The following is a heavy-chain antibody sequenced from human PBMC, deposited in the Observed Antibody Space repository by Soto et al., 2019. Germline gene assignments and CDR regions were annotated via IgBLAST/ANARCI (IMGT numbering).Heavy chain of an antibody. CDR1: GFSFGSYW. CDR3: ARDNGGSYLTHEFDS. CDR2: TRGDGSGT. Sequence: EVQLLESGGGILQPGGSVRLTCTASGFSFGSYWMHWVRQVPGKGLVWVSRTRGDGSGTNYADSVRGRLTISRDNSKDTLYLQMDSLRADDTAIYYCARDNGGSYLTHEFDSWGQGTLVSVSS. D-gene: IGHD1-26*01. V-gene: IGHV3-74*01. J-gene: IGHJ4*02.